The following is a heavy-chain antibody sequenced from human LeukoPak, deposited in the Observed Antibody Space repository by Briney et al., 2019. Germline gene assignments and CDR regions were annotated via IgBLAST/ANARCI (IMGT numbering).Heavy chain of an antibody. CDR3: AREVSSRYSSSFGWFDP. CDR2: ISAYNGNT. V-gene: IGHV1-18*01. Sequence: ASVKVSCKASGYTFTSYGISWVRQAPGQGLEWMGWISAYNGNTNYAQKLQGRVTMTTDTSTSTAYMELRSLRSDDTAVYYCAREVSSRYSSSFGWFDPWGQGTLVTVSS. CDR1: GYTFTSYG. D-gene: IGHD6-13*01. J-gene: IGHJ5*02.